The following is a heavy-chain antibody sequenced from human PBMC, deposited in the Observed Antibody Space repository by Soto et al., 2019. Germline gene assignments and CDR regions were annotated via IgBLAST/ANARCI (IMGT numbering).Heavy chain of an antibody. V-gene: IGHV4-59*01. CDR2: IYYSGST. Sequence: QVQLQESGPGLVKPSETLSLTCTVSGGSISSYYWSWIRQPPGKGLEWIGYIYYSGSTNYNPSLESRVTISADTSKNQFSLKLSSVTAADTAVYYCARERGTVGDFDYWGQGTLVTVSS. CDR1: GGSISSYY. D-gene: IGHD3-16*01. J-gene: IGHJ4*02. CDR3: ARERGTVGDFDY.